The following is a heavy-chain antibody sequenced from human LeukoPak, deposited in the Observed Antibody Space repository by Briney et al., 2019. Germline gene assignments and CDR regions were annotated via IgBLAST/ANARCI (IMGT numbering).Heavy chain of an antibody. J-gene: IGHJ4*02. CDR2: INWNGGSI. D-gene: IGHD3-22*01. CDR1: GFTFDDYG. V-gene: IGHV3-20*04. CDR3: AREYYYEAGRYSDS. Sequence: PGGSLRLSCAASGFTFDDYGMSWVRQAPGKGLEWVSGINWNGGSIRYADSVKGRFTISRDNAKNSLYLQMNSLRAEDTALYYCAREYYYEAGRYSDSWGQGTLVTVSS.